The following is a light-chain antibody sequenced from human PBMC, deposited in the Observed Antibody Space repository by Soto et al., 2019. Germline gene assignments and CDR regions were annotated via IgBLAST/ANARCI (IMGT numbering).Light chain of an antibody. J-gene: IGKJ1*01. V-gene: IGKV3-20*01. CDR3: QQYGHSLWT. Sequence: DIVLTQSPGTLSLSPGERASLSCRASQSVSSGHLAWYQQKPGRAPRLLIYGASSRATGIPDRFSGSGSGTDFTLTISRLEPEDYAVYYCQQYGHSLWTFGQGTKVDIK. CDR2: GAS. CDR1: QSVSSGH.